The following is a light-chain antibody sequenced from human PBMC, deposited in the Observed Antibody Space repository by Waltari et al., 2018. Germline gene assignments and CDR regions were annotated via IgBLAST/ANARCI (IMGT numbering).Light chain of an antibody. J-gene: IGKJ4*01. Sequence: ELVLTQSPATLSLSPGDRATLPCRASHSVSRYVAWYQQRPGQAPRLLIFDASFRATGIPARFSGSGSETDFTLTISSLEPEDCAVYYCQQRSNWPLTFGGGTKVEIK. V-gene: IGKV3-11*01. CDR2: DAS. CDR3: QQRSNWPLT. CDR1: HSVSRY.